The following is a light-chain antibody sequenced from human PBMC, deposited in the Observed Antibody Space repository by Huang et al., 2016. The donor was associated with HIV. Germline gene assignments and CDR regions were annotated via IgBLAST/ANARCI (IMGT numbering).Light chain of an antibody. V-gene: IGKV3-20*01. Sequence: VLTQSPGTLSLSPGERANLSCRASQSVSSNYLAWDQQKPGQAPRLLLDGTSSRATGIPDRFSGSGSGTDFTLTISRLEPEDFAVYYCQQYGTSLLFTFGPGTKVDIK. CDR1: QSVSSNY. J-gene: IGKJ3*01. CDR2: GTS. CDR3: QQYGTSLLFT.